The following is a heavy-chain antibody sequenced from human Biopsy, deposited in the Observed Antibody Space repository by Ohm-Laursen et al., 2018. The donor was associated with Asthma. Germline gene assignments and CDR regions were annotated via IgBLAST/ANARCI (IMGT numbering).Heavy chain of an antibody. CDR3: ARGDSSNWSHYYFDY. CDR1: GFAVSRDY. Sequence: SLRLSCSASGFAVSRDYMFWVRQAPGKGLERVSVIYSGGTSHTADSVRRRFTISRDYSKNTLYLQMHSLRAEDTAVYYCARGDSSNWSHYYFDYWGQGTLVTVSS. D-gene: IGHD3-22*01. V-gene: IGHV3-53*01. CDR2: IYSGGTS. J-gene: IGHJ4*02.